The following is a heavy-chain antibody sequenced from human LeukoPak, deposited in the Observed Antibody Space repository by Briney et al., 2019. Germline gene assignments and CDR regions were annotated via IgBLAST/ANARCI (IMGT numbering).Heavy chain of an antibody. V-gene: IGHV4-59*01. J-gene: IGHJ4*02. Sequence: SETLSLTCTVSGGSISSYYWSWIRQPPGKGLEFIGYVHYSGTTNYNPSLRSRVTISIDTSKKHFFLKLNSVTAADTAVYYCATGYGDFRVEGRYFYSWGQGTLVTVSS. CDR2: VHYSGTT. CDR1: GGSISSYY. CDR3: ATGYGDFRVEGRYFYS. D-gene: IGHD4-17*01.